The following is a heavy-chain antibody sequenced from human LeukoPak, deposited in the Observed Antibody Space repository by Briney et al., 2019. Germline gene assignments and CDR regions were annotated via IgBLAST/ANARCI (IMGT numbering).Heavy chain of an antibody. D-gene: IGHD3-9*01. Sequence: PGGSLRLSCAASGFTFSSYSMNWVRQAPGKGLEWVSSISSSSSYIYYADSVKGRFTISRDNAKNLLYLQMNSLRAEDTAVYYCARDPYYDILTSYSNNWFDPWGQGTLVTVSS. CDR1: GFTFSSYS. CDR3: ARDPYYDILTSYSNNWFDP. CDR2: ISSSSSYI. V-gene: IGHV3-21*01. J-gene: IGHJ5*02.